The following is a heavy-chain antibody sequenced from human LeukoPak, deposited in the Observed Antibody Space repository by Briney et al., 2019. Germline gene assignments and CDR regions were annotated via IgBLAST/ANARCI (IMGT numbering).Heavy chain of an antibody. CDR3: AKARQGYCSSTSCYGGFDP. CDR1: GFTFSDYY. V-gene: IGHV3-11*01. J-gene: IGHJ5*02. Sequence: GGSLRLSCAASGFTFSDYYMSWIRQAPGKGLEWVSYISDSGSTIYYANSVKGRFTISRDNSKNTLYLQMNSLRAEDTAVYYCAKARQGYCSSTSCYGGFDPWGQGALVTVSS. D-gene: IGHD2-2*01. CDR2: ISDSGSTI.